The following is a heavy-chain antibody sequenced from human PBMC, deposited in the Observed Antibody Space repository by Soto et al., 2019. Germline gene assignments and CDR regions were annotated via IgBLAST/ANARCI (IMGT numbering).Heavy chain of an antibody. CDR1: GGSMRSYS. Sequence: QVELRESGPGLVKPSETVFLTCNVSGGSMRSYSWTWMRQSPGKGLERLGNIFYSGNSNLNPSLRSRLNISVDTSKNKFSLTLNSVTAADTAVYYCARDSRCCGMDVWGQGTTVTVSS. CDR2: IFYSGNS. V-gene: IGHV4-59*01. CDR3: ARDSRCCGMDV. J-gene: IGHJ6*02.